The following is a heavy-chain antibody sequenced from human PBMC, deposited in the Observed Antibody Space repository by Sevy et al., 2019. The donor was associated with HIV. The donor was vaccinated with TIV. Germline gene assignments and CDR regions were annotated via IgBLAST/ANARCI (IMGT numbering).Heavy chain of an antibody. CDR1: GFTFSSYA. V-gene: IGHV3-30*04. CDR2: ISYDGSNI. Sequence: GGSLRLSCQASGFTFSSYAMHWVRQAPGKGLEWVAVISYDGSNIYYGDSVKGRFTISRDNAKNTLYLQMNSLRIEDTAVYYCAKRLLPAAVLFDYWGQGTLVTVSS. J-gene: IGHJ4*02. D-gene: IGHD6-13*01. CDR3: AKRLLPAAVLFDY.